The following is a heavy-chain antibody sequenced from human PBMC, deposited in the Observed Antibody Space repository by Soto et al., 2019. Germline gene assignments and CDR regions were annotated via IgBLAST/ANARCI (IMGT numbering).Heavy chain of an antibody. D-gene: IGHD2-15*01. J-gene: IGHJ4*02. CDR2: IYYSGST. V-gene: IGHV4-39*01. Sequence: ETLSLTCTVSAGSISRSTYSWAWPRQPPGKGLEWIGSIYYSGSTYYNGSLKRLVTISVDTSTTQFSVRLSAVTAGDKFAHNCARHPSDGGGSYYCRIAVEECWGQGTLVT. CDR3: ARHPSDGGGSYYCRIAVEEC. CDR1: AGSISRSTYS.